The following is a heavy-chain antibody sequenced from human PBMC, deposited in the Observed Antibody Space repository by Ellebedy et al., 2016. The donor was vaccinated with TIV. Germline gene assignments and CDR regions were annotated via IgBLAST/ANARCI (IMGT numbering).Heavy chain of an antibody. D-gene: IGHD6-13*01. J-gene: IGHJ4*02. V-gene: IGHV1-3*04. CDR2: INTGKGDT. CDR3: ARGRSSWYQFFDY. CDR1: GGTFSSYA. Sequence: AASVKVSCKASGGTFSSYAISWVRQAPGQRLEWMGWINTGKGDTKYSQKFQGRVTITRDTSANTAYMELSSLRSEDTAVYYCARGRSSWYQFFDYWGQGTLVTVSS.